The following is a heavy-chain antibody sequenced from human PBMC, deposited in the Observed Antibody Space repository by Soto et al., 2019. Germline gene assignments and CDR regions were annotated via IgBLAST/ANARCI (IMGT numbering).Heavy chain of an antibody. CDR1: GLPVSTNY. CDR2: IYYGGTT. CDR3: ARDYDTSRGDWAYYGIDV. Sequence: GGSLRLSCAASGLPVSTNYMSWVRQAPGKGLEWVSIIYYGGTTYYADSVKGRFTISRDDSKNTLYLQMHSLRAEDTAVYYCARDYDTSRGDWAYYGIDVWGQGTTVTVSS. D-gene: IGHD3-9*01. J-gene: IGHJ6*02. V-gene: IGHV3-66*01.